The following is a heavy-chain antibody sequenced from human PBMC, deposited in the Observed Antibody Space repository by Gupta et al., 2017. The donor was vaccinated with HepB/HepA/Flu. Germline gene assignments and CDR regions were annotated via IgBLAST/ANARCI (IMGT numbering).Heavy chain of an antibody. Sequence: ELQLVESGGGLVQPGVSLRRSCAAPGFSILCPSIGWVRPAPGKGLEWVSGIGSDIRTHYADSIKGRFTISRDNSKNTVYLQINSLRADDTAAYYCAKDLYFWSAMDVWGKGTTVTVSS. CDR3: AKDLYFWSAMDV. CDR2: IGSDIRT. J-gene: IGHJ6*03. V-gene: IGHV3-23*04. D-gene: IGHD3-3*01. CDR1: GFSILCPS.